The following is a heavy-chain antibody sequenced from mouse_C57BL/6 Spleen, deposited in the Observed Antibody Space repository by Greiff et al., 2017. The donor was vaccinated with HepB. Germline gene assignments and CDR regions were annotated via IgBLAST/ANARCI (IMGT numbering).Heavy chain of an antibody. CDR1: GFTFSSYA. CDR3: ARDGRITTVVAPFDY. D-gene: IGHD1-1*01. V-gene: IGHV5-4*01. J-gene: IGHJ2*01. Sequence: EVQRVESGGGLVKPGGSLKLSCAASGFTFSSYAMSWVRQTPEKRLEWVATISDGGSYTYYPDNVKGRFTISRDNAKNNLYLQMSHLKSEDTAMYYCARDGRITTVVAPFDYWGQGTTLTVSS. CDR2: ISDGGSYT.